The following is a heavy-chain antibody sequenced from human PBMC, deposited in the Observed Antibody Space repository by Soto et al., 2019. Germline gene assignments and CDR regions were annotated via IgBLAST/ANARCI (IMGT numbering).Heavy chain of an antibody. CDR3: TTHNPEDNYVWGSYPRDY. CDR1: GYNFASYW. CDR2: IDPSDSYT. D-gene: IGHD3-16*02. Sequence: GESLKISCKGSGYNFASYWISWLRQMPGKGLEWMGKIDPSDSYTNDSPSFQGHVTISADKSNSTAYLQMNSLKTEDTAIYYCTTHNPEDNYVWGSYPRDYWGQGTLVTVSS. J-gene: IGHJ4*02. V-gene: IGHV5-10-1*01.